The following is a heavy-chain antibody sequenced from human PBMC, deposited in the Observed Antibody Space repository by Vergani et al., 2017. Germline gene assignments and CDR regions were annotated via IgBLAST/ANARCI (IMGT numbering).Heavy chain of an antibody. CDR2: ISGSGGST. CDR1: GFTFSSYA. D-gene: IGHD4-17*01. V-gene: IGHV3-23*01. CDR3: ARPSAPGDYDALDI. Sequence: EVQLLESGGGLVQPGGSLRLSCAASGFTFSSYAMSWVRQAPGKGLEWVSAISGSGGSTYYADSVKGRFTISRDNAKNSLYLQMNSLRAEDTAVYHCARPSAPGDYDALDIWGQGTMVTVSS. J-gene: IGHJ3*02.